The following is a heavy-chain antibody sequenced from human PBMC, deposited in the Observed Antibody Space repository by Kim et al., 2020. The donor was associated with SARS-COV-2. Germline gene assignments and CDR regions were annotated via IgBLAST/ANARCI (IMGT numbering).Heavy chain of an antibody. J-gene: IGHJ4*02. Sequence: AKKCQGRVTMTRNTAISTAYMELSSLRSEDTAVYYCARGGFDSSGYLFDYWGQGTLVTVSS. CDR3: ARGGFDSSGYLFDY. V-gene: IGHV1-8*01. D-gene: IGHD3-22*01.